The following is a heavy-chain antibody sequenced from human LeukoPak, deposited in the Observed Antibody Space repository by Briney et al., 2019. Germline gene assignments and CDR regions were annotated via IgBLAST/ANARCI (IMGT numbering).Heavy chain of an antibody. CDR3: ARHKWDGFNCFDY. J-gene: IGHJ4*02. CDR1: SGSIRSNY. D-gene: IGHD5-24*01. V-gene: IGHV4-59*08. CDR2: IYQSGST. Sequence: PSETLSLTCTVSSGSIRSNYWSWVRQPPGKGLERIAYIYQSGSTNYNPSLKSRVTISVDTSKNQFSLSLTSVTAADTAVYYCARHKWDGFNCFDYWGQGTLVTVSS.